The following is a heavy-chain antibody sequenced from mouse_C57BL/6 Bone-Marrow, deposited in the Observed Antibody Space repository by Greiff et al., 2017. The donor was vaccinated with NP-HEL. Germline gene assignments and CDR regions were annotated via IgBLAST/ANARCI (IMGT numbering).Heavy chain of an antibody. J-gene: IGHJ4*01. Sequence: VQLQQSGPELVKPGASVKIPCKASGYTFTDYNMDWVKQSHGKSLEWIGDINPNNGGTIYNQKFKGKATLTVDKSSSTAYMQLRSLTSEDTAVYYCAITLSLWLQGMDYWGQGTSVTVSS. CDR1: GYTFTDYN. CDR2: INPNNGGT. CDR3: AITLSLWLQGMDY. D-gene: IGHD1-2*01. V-gene: IGHV1-18*01.